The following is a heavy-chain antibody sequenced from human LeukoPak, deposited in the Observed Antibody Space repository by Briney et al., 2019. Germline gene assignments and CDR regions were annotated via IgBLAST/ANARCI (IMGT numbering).Heavy chain of an antibody. J-gene: IGHJ4*02. D-gene: IGHD2-15*01. CDR2: IYPGDSDT. CDR3: ATPITGYCSGGSCYGFDY. Sequence: GASLKISCKGSGSSFTSYWIGWVRQMPGKGLEWMGIIYPGDSDTRYSPSFQGQVTISADKSISTAYLQWSSLKASDTAMYYCATPITGYCSGGSCYGFDYWGQGTLVTVSS. V-gene: IGHV5-51*01. CDR1: GSSFTSYW.